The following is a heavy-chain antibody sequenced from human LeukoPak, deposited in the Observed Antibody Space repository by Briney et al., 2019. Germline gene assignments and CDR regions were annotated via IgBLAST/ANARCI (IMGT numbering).Heavy chain of an antibody. Sequence: SETLSLTCTVSGGSISSYYWGWIRQPPGKGLEWIGSIYYSGSTYYNPSLKSRVAISVDTSKNQFSLKLSSVTAADTAVYYCAREGTTVTTNFDYWGQGTLVTVSS. J-gene: IGHJ4*02. CDR1: GGSISSYY. CDR3: AREGTTVTTNFDY. D-gene: IGHD4-17*01. V-gene: IGHV4-39*07. CDR2: IYYSGST.